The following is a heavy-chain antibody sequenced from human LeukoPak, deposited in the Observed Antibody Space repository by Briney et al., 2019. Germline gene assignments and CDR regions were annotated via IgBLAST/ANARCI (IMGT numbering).Heavy chain of an antibody. V-gene: IGHV4-38-2*02. Sequence: PSETLSLTCTVPGDSISNYYWGWIRQPPGKGLEWIGSIYHSGSTYYNPSLKGRVTISVDTSKNQFSLKPSSVTAADTAVYYCARGPPGGFDIWGQGTMVTVSS. CDR1: GDSISNYY. J-gene: IGHJ3*02. CDR2: IYHSGST. CDR3: ARGPPGGFDI.